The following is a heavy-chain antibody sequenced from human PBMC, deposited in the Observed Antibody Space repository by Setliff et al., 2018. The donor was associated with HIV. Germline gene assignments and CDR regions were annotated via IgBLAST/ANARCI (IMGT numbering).Heavy chain of an antibody. J-gene: IGHJ6*03. D-gene: IGHD3-22*01. CDR3: ARGNYDTSDYYTNFYYYYMDV. CDR1: GDPISTYY. V-gene: IGHV4-59*01. Sequence: KPSETLSLTCTVSGDPISTYYWSWVRKPPGKGLAWIGYVYYSGSTSYSPSLRGRVTMSVDPSKNQFSLKLNSVTAADTAIYYCARGNYDTSDYYTNFYYYYMDVWGKGTAVTVSS. CDR2: VYYSGST.